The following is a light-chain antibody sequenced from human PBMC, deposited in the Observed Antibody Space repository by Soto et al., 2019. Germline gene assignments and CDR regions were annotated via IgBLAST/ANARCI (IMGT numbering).Light chain of an antibody. CDR1: TSNIGAGYD. J-gene: IGLJ1*01. Sequence: QSVLTQPPSVSGALGQRVTISCTGSTSNIGAGYDVHWYQQLPGTAPKLLIYGNSNRPSGVPDRFSGSKSGTSASLAITGLQAEDEADYYCQSYDSSLSADVFGTGTKLTVL. CDR2: GNS. V-gene: IGLV1-40*01. CDR3: QSYDSSLSADV.